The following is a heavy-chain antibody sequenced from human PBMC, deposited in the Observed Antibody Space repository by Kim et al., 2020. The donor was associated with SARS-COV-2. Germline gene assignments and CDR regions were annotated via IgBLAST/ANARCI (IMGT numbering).Heavy chain of an antibody. CDR1: GFTFSSYG. CDR3: AKMAPYYYDSSGYYSGYFDY. V-gene: IGHV3-33*06. D-gene: IGHD3-22*01. Sequence: GGSLRLSCAASGFTFSSYGMHWVRQAPGKGLEWVAVIWYDGSNKYYADSVKGRFTISRDNSKNTLYLQMNSLRAEDTAVYYCAKMAPYYYDSSGYYSGYFDYWGQGTLVTVSS. J-gene: IGHJ4*02. CDR2: IWYDGSNK.